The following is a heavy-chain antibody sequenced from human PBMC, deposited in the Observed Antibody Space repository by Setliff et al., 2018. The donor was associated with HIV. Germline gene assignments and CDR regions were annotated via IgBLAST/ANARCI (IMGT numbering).Heavy chain of an antibody. V-gene: IGHV1-8*03. Sequence: ASVKVSCKASGYTFTRYSMNWVRQAPGQGLEWMGWINTDSGNAEYAQRFQGRVTLTRNTSISTAYMELSSLTSEDTAVYFCARSRYQLLYDMDVWGKGTTVTVSS. CDR2: INTDSGNA. J-gene: IGHJ6*03. D-gene: IGHD2-2*02. CDR3: ARSRYQLLYDMDV. CDR1: GYTFTRYS.